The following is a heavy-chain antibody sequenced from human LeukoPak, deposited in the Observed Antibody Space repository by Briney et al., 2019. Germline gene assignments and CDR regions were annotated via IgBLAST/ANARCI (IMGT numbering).Heavy chain of an antibody. D-gene: IGHD5-24*01. CDR1: GYTFTSYD. Sequence: GASVKVSCKATGYTFTSYDINWVRQATGQGREWMGWMNPNSGNTGYAQKFQGRVTMTRNTSISTAYMELSSLRSEDTAVYYCARAGRWQQLLGYWGQGTLVTVSS. J-gene: IGHJ4*02. V-gene: IGHV1-8*01. CDR2: MNPNSGNT. CDR3: ARAGRWQQLLGY.